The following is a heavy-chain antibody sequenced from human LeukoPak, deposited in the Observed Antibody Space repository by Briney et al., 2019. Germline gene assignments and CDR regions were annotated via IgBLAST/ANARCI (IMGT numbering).Heavy chain of an antibody. D-gene: IGHD3-10*01. Sequence: SETQSLTCTVSGGSVSSTTYYWSWIRQPPGKGLEWIASINYSGSTYYNPSLKSRVTISVDTSENQFSLKLSSVTAADTAVYYCARYVVYGSGKYYFDYWGQGTLGPVSS. CDR1: GGSVSSTTYY. V-gene: IGHV4-39*01. J-gene: IGHJ4*02. CDR3: ARYVVYGSGKYYFDY. CDR2: INYSGST.